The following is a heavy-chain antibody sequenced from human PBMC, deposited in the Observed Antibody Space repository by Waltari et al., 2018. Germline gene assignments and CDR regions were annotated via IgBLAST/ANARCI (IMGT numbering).Heavy chain of an antibody. D-gene: IGHD4-17*01. J-gene: IGHJ5*02. CDR3: ARAVQVWINGDWFDP. CDR1: GRTFSSYA. Sequence: QVQLVQSGAEVKKPGASVKVSCKASGRTFSSYAISWVRQAPGPGLEWMGGIIPILGIANYAQKFQGRVTITADESTSTAYMELSSLRSEDTAVYYCARAVQVWINGDWFDPWGQGTLVTVSS. V-gene: IGHV1-69*04. CDR2: IIPILGIA.